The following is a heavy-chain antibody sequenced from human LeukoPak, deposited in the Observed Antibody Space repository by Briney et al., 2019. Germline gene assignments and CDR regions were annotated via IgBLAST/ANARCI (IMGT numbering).Heavy chain of an antibody. CDR2: INPNSGGT. V-gene: IGHV1-2*02. D-gene: IGHD5-18*01. CDR1: GYTFTDYY. Sequence: ASVTVSCKASGYTFTDYYMHWVRQAPGQGLEWMGWINPNSGGTNYAQKFQGRVTMTRDTSISTVYVDLSRLRSDDTAVYYCAKTSEIQLWPSYVDYWGQGTLVTVSS. CDR3: AKTSEIQLWPSYVDY. J-gene: IGHJ4*02.